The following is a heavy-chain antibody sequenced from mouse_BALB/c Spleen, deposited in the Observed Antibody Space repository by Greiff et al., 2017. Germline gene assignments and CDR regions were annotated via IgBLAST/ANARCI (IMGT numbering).Heavy chain of an antibody. CDR2: INPSTGYT. CDR3: ARSGYGNYAMDY. D-gene: IGHD2-10*02. J-gene: IGHJ4*01. V-gene: IGHV1-7*01. CDR1: GYTFTSYW. Sequence: QVQLKESGAELAKPGASVKMSCKASGYTFTSYWMHWVKQRPGQGLEWIGYINPSTGYTEYNQKFKDKATLTADKSSSTAYMQLSSLTSEDSAVYYCARSGYGNYAMDYWGQGTSVTVSS.